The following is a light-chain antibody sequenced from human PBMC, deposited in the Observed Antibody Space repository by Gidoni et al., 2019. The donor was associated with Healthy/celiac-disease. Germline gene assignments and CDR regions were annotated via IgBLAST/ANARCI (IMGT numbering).Light chain of an antibody. CDR2: DAS. CDR3: QQRSNWPPLFT. V-gene: IGKV3-11*01. Sequence: EIVLTQSPATLSLSPGERATLSCRASQRVSSYLAWYQQKPGQAPRLLIYDASNSATGSPARFSGSGSGTDFTLTISSLEPEDFAVYYCQQRSNWPPLFTFGPGTKVDIK. CDR1: QRVSSY. J-gene: IGKJ3*01.